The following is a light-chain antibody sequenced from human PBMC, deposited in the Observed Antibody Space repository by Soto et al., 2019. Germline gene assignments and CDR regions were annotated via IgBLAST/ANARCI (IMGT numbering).Light chain of an antibody. V-gene: IGKV3-20*01. Sequence: EIVLKQSPGTLSLSPGERAALSCRASQSLSSSFLAWYQQKPGQAPRLLIYGASSRATGIPDRFSGSGSGTDFTLTISRLEPEDFAVYYCQQYGSPWTFGQGTKVDNK. J-gene: IGKJ1*01. CDR2: GAS. CDR3: QQYGSPWT. CDR1: QSLSSSF.